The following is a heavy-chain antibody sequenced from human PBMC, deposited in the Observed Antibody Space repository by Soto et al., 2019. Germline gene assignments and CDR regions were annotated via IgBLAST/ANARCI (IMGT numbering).Heavy chain of an antibody. CDR3: ARGPPFH. D-gene: IGHD3-16*01. CDR2: IYHSGST. V-gene: IGHV4-30-2*01. Sequence: SETLSLTCAVSGDSISTYYSWSWIRQPPGKGLEWIGYIYHSGSTYYNPSLKSRVTISVDKSKNQFSLKLSSETAADTAVYYCARGPPFHWGQGTLVTVSS. J-gene: IGHJ4*02. CDR1: GDSISTYYS.